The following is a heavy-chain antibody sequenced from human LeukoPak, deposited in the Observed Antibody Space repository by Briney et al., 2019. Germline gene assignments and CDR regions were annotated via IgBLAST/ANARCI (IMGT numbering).Heavy chain of an antibody. CDR3: ARDRSGYSINFDY. CDR1: GGSISSSSYY. Sequence: SETLSLTCTVSGGSISSSSYYWGWIRQPPGKGLEWIGSIYYSGSTYYNPSLKSRVTISVDTSKNQFSLKLSSVTAADTAVYFCARDRSGYSINFDYWGQGTLVTVSS. CDR2: IYYSGST. J-gene: IGHJ4*02. D-gene: IGHD5-12*01. V-gene: IGHV4-39*07.